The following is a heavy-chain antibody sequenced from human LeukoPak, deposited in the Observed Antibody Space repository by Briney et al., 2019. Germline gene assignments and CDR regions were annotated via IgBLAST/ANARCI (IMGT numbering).Heavy chain of an antibody. CDR3: AKELDTMFFDY. CDR1: GFNFDRYT. D-gene: IGHD5-18*01. V-gene: IGHV3-43*01. J-gene: IGHJ4*02. Sequence: GGSLRLSCATSGFNFDRYTIHWVRQAPGKGLEWVSLAGWAGGTTYYSDPVRGRFTISRDSGKNSVYLQMNSLTTDDTAFYFCAKELDTMFFDYWGQGALVTVSS. CDR2: AGWAGGTT.